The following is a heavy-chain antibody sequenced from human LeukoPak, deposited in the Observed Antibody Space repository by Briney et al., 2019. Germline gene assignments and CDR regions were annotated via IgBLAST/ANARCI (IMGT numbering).Heavy chain of an antibody. D-gene: IGHD3-9*01. Sequence: GGSLRLSCAASGFTFSRYAMSWVRQAPGKGLEWVSYISSSGSTIYYADSVKGRFTISRDNAKNSLYLQMNSLRAEDTAVYYCARGPILNYDILTGYYRDFDYWGQGTLVTVSS. CDR2: ISSSGSTI. CDR1: GFTFSRYA. J-gene: IGHJ4*02. V-gene: IGHV3-48*04. CDR3: ARGPILNYDILTGYYRDFDY.